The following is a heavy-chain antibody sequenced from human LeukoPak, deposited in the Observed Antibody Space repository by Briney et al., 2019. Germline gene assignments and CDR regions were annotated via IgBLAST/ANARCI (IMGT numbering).Heavy chain of an antibody. Sequence: GGPLRLFCAASGFRFSYHYMDCVPQAPGKGLQWVSHNRNKANSYIREYAASLRGRFTISRDDSNNSVYLQMSSLTNEDTAEYYCAREKFSNYVPFLDYWGQGTLVTVSS. J-gene: IGHJ4*02. CDR3: AREKFSNYVPFLDY. CDR1: GFRFSYHY. D-gene: IGHD4-11*01. CDR2: NRNKANSYIR. V-gene: IGHV3-72*01.